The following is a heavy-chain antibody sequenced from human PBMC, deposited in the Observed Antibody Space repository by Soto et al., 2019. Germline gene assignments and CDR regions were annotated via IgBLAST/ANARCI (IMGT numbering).Heavy chain of an antibody. V-gene: IGHV5-51*01. J-gene: IGHJ4*02. CDR1: GYNFNNYW. Sequence: GESLKISCKGSGYNFNNYWIGWVRQMPGRGLEWMGIIYPDVSDTRYTPSFQGQVSISADKSTTTVYLQWSSLRASDTAMYYCARQIYDSDSGPNFQYYFDSWGQGALVTVSS. CDR3: ARQIYDSDSGPNFQYYFDS. D-gene: IGHD3-22*01. CDR2: IYPDVSDT.